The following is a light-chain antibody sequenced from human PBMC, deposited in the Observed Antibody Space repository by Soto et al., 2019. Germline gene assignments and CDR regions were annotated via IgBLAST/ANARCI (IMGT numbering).Light chain of an antibody. J-gene: IGKJ2*01. V-gene: IGKV3-20*01. CDR1: QSVSGSY. CDR2: GAS. Sequence: EIVLTQSPGTLSLSPGERATLSCRASQSVSGSYLAWYQQKVGQAPRLLIYGASSRATGTPDKFGGSGSGADFTLTISRLEPEDFAVYFCHQYGSSPDTFGQGTKLEIK. CDR3: HQYGSSPDT.